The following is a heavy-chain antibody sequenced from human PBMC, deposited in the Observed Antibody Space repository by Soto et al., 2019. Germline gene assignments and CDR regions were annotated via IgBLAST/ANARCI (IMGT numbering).Heavy chain of an antibody. Sequence: GGSLRLSCAAAGFTFSSNDMNWVRQAPGKGLEWVSYISSSSSTIYYADSVKGRFTISRDNAKNSLYLQMNSLRAEDTAVYYCARDITDIVVVPADVVPWGQGTLVTVSS. J-gene: IGHJ5*02. CDR2: ISSSSSTI. CDR3: ARDITDIVVVPADVVP. D-gene: IGHD2-2*01. V-gene: IGHV3-48*01. CDR1: GFTFSSND.